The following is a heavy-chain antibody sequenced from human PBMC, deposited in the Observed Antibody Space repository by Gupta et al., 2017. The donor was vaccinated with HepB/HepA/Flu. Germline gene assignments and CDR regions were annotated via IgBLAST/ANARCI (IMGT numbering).Heavy chain of an antibody. V-gene: IGHV4-31*03. CDR1: GGSICSGGYY. J-gene: IGHJ5*02. CDR2: IYYSGST. Sequence: QVQLQESGPGLVKPSQTLSLTCTVSGGSICSGGYYWSWIRQHPGKGLEWIGYIYYSGSTYYNPSLKSRVTISVDTSKNQFSLKLSSVTAADTAVYYCARGRGVVVPAANGSGWFDPWGQGTLVTVSS. CDR3: ARGRGVVVPAANGSGWFDP. D-gene: IGHD2-2*01.